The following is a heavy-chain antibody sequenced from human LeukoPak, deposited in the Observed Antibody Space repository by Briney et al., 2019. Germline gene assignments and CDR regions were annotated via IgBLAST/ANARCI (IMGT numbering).Heavy chain of an antibody. Sequence: PSETLSLTCTVSGGSISSYCWSWIRQPPGKGLEWIGYIYYSGSTNYNPSLRSRVTISINTSKTQFSLNLISVTAADTAVYFCATGNWNYDSWGQGTLVTVSS. CDR3: ATGNWNYDS. J-gene: IGHJ5*01. CDR1: GGSISSYC. V-gene: IGHV4-59*08. D-gene: IGHD1-7*01. CDR2: IYYSGST.